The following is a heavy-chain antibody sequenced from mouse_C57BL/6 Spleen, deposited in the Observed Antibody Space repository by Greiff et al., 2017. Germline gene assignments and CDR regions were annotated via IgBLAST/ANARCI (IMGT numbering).Heavy chain of an antibody. CDR3: SRPGTIYFDY. J-gene: IGHJ2*01. CDR2: ISSGISPI. Sequence: EVTLVESGGGLVKPGESLKLSCAASGFTLSDYGMHWVRHAPEKWLEWVAYISSGISPIYYEDTVKCRFSSSRDNAKNTLFLQMTSLRSEDTAMFYCSRPGTIYFDYWGQGTTRAVSS. D-gene: IGHD4-1*01. CDR1: GFTLSDYG. V-gene: IGHV5-17*01.